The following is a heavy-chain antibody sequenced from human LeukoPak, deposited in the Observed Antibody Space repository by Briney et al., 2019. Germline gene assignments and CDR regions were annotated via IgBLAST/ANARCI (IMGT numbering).Heavy chain of an antibody. V-gene: IGHV4-61*02. CDR3: ARGADTAMVTG. J-gene: IGHJ4*02. CDR2: IYTSGST. CDR1: GGSISSGSYY. Sequence: SQTLSLTCTVSGGSISSGSYYWSWIRQPAGKGLEWIGRIYTSGSTNYNPSLKSRVTISADTSKNQFSLKLSSVTAADTAVYYCARGADTAMVTGWGQGTLVTVSS. D-gene: IGHD5-18*01.